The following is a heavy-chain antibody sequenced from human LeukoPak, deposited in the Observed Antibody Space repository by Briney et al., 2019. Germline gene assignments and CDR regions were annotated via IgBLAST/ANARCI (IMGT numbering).Heavy chain of an antibody. CDR1: GDSINNNNYY. J-gene: IGHJ1*01. CDR3: ARVALDRKTGIAAAGGYFQH. Sequence: SETLSLTCTVSGDSINNNNYYWGWIRQPPGKGLEWIGNIYYNGRTYYSPSLKSRVTISVDTSKNQFSLKLSSVTAADTAVYYCARVALDRKTGIAAAGGYFQHWGQGTLVTVSS. D-gene: IGHD6-13*01. CDR2: IYYNGRT. V-gene: IGHV4-39*07.